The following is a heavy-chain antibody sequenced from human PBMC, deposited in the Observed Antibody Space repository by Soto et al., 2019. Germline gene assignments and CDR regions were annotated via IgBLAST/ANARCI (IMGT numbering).Heavy chain of an antibody. D-gene: IGHD5-12*01. CDR2: IIPIFGTA. CDR1: GGTFSSYA. J-gene: IGHJ4*02. CDR3: ARDGPGYSGYEVAAI. V-gene: IGHV1-69*05. Sequence: QVQLVQSGAEVKKPGSSVKVSCKASGGTFSSYAISWVRQAPGQGLEWMGGIIPIFGTANYAQKFQGGVKIXXDXSXXTADMELSSLRSEDTAVYYCARDGPGYSGYEVAAIWGQGTLVTVSS.